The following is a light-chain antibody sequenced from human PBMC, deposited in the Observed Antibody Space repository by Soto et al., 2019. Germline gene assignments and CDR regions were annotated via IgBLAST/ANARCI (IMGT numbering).Light chain of an antibody. CDR2: AAS. V-gene: IGKV1-8*01. J-gene: IGKJ5*01. Sequence: ASRRTQYPYSLSASTGDRVTSTCRASQGISSYLAWYQQKPGKAPKLLIYAASTLQSGVPLRFSGSGSGTSFTLTISILQPEDFATYYCQQLLIYPITFGQGTRLEIK. CDR1: QGISSY. CDR3: QQLLIYPIT.